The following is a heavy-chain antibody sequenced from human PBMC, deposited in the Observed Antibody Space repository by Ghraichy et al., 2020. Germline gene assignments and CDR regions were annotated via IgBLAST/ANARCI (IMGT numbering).Heavy chain of an antibody. Sequence: GGSLRLSCVASGFNFRGYCMHWVRQAPGKGLEWVAKIRQDGNEKYYVDSVKGRFTISRDNSRNSLYLQMNSLRAEDTAVYYCARRYFDAWGQCTLVTVSS. CDR3: ARRYFDA. CDR1: GFNFRGYC. V-gene: IGHV3-7*03. J-gene: IGHJ4*02. CDR2: IRQDGNEK.